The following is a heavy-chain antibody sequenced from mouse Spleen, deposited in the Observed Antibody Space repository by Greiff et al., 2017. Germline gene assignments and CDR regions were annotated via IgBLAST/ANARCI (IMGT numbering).Heavy chain of an antibody. D-gene: IGHD1-1*01. CDR3: TRSRNITTVVATDYFGY. J-gene: IGHJ2*01. Sequence: VQLQESGAELVRPGASVTLSCKASGYTFTDYEMHWVKQTPVHGLEWIGAIDPETGGTAYNQKFKGKAILTADKSSSTAYMELRSLTSEDSAVYYCTRSRNITTVVATDYFGYWGQGTTRTVSS. CDR1: GYTFTDYE. CDR2: IDPETGGT. V-gene: IGHV1-15*01.